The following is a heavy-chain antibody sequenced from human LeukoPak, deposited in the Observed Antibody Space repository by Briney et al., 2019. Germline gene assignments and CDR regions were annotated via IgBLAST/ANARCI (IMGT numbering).Heavy chain of an antibody. CDR1: GFLFNSHW. Sequence: GGSLRLSCAASGFLFNSHWMHWVRQAPGKGLVWVSRISSDGSSRSCADSVKGRFTISRDNAKNTLYLEMNSLRDEDTAIYYCVYSGSYRFDYWGQGTLVTVSS. D-gene: IGHD1-26*01. CDR3: VYSGSYRFDY. V-gene: IGHV3-74*01. J-gene: IGHJ4*02. CDR2: ISSDGSSR.